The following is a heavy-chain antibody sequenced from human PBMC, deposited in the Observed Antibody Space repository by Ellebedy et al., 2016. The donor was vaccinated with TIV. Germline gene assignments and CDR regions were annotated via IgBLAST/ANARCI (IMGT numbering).Heavy chain of an antibody. D-gene: IGHD3-10*01. J-gene: IGHJ6*02. CDR1: GFIFGNYA. V-gene: IGHV3-23*01. CDR3: ARDRGGSGYGMDV. CDR2: ISGGGATT. Sequence: PGGSLRLSCAASGFIFGNYAMSWVRQAPGKGLEWVSGISGGGATTFYADSVKGRFTISRDNSKNTLYLQMNSLRVEDTAVYYCARDRGGSGYGMDVWGQGTTVTVSS.